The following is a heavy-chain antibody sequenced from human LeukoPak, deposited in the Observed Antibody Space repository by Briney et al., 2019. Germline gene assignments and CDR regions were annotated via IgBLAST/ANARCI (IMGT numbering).Heavy chain of an antibody. Sequence: SETLSLTCTVSGGSISSSSYFWGWIRQPPGKGLEWIGSIYYSGSTNYNPSLKSRVTISVDTSKNQFSLKLSSVTAADTAVYYCARERKWFGELLPINWFDPWGQGTLVTVSS. CDR1: GGSISSSSYF. J-gene: IGHJ5*02. CDR2: IYYSGST. V-gene: IGHV4-39*07. D-gene: IGHD3-10*01. CDR3: ARERKWFGELLPINWFDP.